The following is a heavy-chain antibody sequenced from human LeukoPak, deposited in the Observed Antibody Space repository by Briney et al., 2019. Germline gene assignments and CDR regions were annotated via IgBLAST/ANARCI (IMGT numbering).Heavy chain of an antibody. V-gene: IGHV3-23*01. D-gene: IGHD6-19*01. CDR2: ISGSGGTT. Sequence: GGSLRLSCVASGFTFSSYAMSWVRQAPGKGLEWVSTISGSGGTTYYADSVEGRVTISRDNSKNTVSLQMNSLRAEDTAAYYCAKDKKASGWHFFDYWGQGTLVIVSS. CDR3: AKDKKASGWHFFDY. J-gene: IGHJ4*02. CDR1: GFTFSSYA.